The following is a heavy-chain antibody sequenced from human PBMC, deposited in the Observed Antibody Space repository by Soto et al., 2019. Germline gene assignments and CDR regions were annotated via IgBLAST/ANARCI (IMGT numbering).Heavy chain of an antibody. V-gene: IGHV3-53*01. J-gene: IGHJ4*02. CDR1: GFTVSSNY. D-gene: IGHD2-15*01. Sequence: ESGGGLIQPGGSLRLSCAASGFTVSSNYMSWVRQAPGKGLEWVSVIYSGGSTYYADSVKGRFTISRDNSKNTLYLQMNSLRAEDTAVYYCAREPVVTPFDYWGQGTLVTVSS. CDR3: AREPVVTPFDY. CDR2: IYSGGST.